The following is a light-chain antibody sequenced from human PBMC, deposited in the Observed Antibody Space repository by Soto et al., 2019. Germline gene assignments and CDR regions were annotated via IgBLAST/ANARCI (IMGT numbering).Light chain of an antibody. CDR2: RNN. CDR3: ATWDDSLNGFYA. J-gene: IGLJ1*01. CDR1: TSNIGRNY. V-gene: IGLV1-47*01. Sequence: SVLTQPPSASGTPGQGVTISCSGSTSNIGRNYVYWYQQLPGTAPKLLIYRNNQRPSGVPDRFSGSKSGTSASLAISGLRSDDEADYFCATWDDSLNGFYAFGTGTKVTVL.